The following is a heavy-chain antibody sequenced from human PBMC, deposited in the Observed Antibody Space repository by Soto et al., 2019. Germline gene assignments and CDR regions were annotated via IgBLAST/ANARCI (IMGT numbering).Heavy chain of an antibody. CDR1: GGTFSSYT. Sequence: GASVKVSCKASGGTFSSYTISWVRQAPGQGLEWMGRIIPILGIANYAQKFQGRVTITADKSTSTAYMELSSLRSEDTAVYYCAREPYYDILTGYYYYYYGMDVWGQGTTVTVSS. V-gene: IGHV1-69*04. J-gene: IGHJ6*02. CDR3: AREPYYDILTGYYYYYYGMDV. CDR2: IIPILGIA. D-gene: IGHD3-9*01.